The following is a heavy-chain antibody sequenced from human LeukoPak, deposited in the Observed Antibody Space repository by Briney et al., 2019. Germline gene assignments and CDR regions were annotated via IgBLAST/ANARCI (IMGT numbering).Heavy chain of an antibody. CDR3: ARARQRATGSYSALDS. CDR1: GYTFTNYA. D-gene: IGHD1-26*01. J-gene: IGHJ4*02. Sequence: GASVKVSCKASGYTFTNYAVHWVRQAPGHRLEWMGWINPNSGGTNYAQKFQGRVTLTRDTSISTAYMELNSLRSDDTAVYYSARARQRATGSYSALDSWGQGTLVTVSS. CDR2: INPNSGGT. V-gene: IGHV1-2*02.